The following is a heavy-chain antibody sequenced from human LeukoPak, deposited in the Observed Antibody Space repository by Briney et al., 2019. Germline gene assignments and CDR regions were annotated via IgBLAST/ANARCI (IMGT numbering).Heavy chain of an antibody. J-gene: IGHJ6*02. Sequence: GGSLRLSCAASGFTFSSYAMHWVRQAPGKGLEWVAVISYDGSNKYYADSVKGRFTISRDNSKNTLYLQMNSLRAEDTAVYYCARGSSGVSGYDGVWGQGTTVTVSS. V-gene: IGHV3-30*04. CDR3: ARGSSGVSGYDGV. CDR2: ISYDGSNK. D-gene: IGHD5-12*01. CDR1: GFTFSSYA.